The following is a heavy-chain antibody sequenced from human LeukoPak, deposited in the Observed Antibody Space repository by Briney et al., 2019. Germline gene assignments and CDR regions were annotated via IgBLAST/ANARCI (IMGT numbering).Heavy chain of an antibody. V-gene: IGHV3-30*04. Sequence: GGSLMLSCAASGFSFSGSTMHWVRQAPGKGLEWVAVVSYDGNNKYYADSVNGRFTISRDNSKNTLYLQMNSLRAEDTAAYYCARGPNYFDYWGQGALVTVSS. CDR3: ARGPNYFDY. J-gene: IGHJ4*02. CDR1: GFSFSGST. CDR2: VSYDGNNK.